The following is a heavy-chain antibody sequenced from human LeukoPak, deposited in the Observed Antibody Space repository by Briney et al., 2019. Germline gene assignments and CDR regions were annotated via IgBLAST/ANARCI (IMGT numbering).Heavy chain of an antibody. CDR1: GYTFTGYY. CDR2: IDPNSGGT. J-gene: IGHJ3*02. D-gene: IGHD3-10*01. Sequence: GSVKVSCKASGYTFTGYYMHWVRQAPGQGLEWMGWIDPNSGGTNYAQKFQGRVTMTRDTSISTAYMELSRLRSDDTAVYYCASVGGFAGSSSDAFDIWGQGTMVTVSS. CDR3: ASVGGFAGSSSDAFDI. V-gene: IGHV1-2*02.